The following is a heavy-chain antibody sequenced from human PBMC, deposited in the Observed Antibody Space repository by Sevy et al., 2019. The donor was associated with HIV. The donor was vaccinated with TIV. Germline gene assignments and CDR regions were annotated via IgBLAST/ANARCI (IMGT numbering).Heavy chain of an antibody. D-gene: IGHD6-13*01. J-gene: IGHJ4*02. V-gene: IGHV3-7*01. CDR1: GFSINSYW. CDR2: VKQDGSVK. Sequence: GGSLRLSCAASGFSINSYWMSWVRQTPGKGLEWVANVKQDGSVKYYVDSVKGRFTISRDNVRNLGYLQMNSPRVEDTALYYCVRAIAAHDSFWGQGTLVTVSS. CDR3: VRAIAAHDSF.